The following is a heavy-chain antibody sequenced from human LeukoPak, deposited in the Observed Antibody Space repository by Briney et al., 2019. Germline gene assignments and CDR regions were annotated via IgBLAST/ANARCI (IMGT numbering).Heavy chain of an antibody. Sequence: GESLRLSCAASGFTFSSYSMNWVRQAPGKGLEWVSSISSSSSYIYYADSVKGRFTISRDNAKNSLYLQMNSLRAEDTAVYYCARDWVTIFGVAPGAFDIWGQGTMVTVSS. D-gene: IGHD3-3*01. J-gene: IGHJ3*02. CDR3: ARDWVTIFGVAPGAFDI. CDR2: ISSSSSYI. CDR1: GFTFSSYS. V-gene: IGHV3-21*01.